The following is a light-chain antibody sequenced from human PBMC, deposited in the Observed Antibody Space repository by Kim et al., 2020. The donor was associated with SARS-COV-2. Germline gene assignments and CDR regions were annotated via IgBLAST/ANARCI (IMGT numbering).Light chain of an antibody. Sequence: VYHGQTASITCSGDKLGDKYACWYQQKPGQSPVLVIYQDSKRPSGIPERFSGSNSGNTATLTISGTQAMDEADYYCQAWDSSTGVFGGGTQLTVL. CDR1: KLGDKY. CDR3: QAWDSSTGV. V-gene: IGLV3-1*01. J-gene: IGLJ3*02. CDR2: QDS.